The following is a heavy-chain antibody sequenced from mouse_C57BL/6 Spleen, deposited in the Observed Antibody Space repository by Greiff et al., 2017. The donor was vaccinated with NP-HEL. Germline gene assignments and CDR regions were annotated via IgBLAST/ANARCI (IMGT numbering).Heavy chain of an antibody. CDR2: INPNNGGT. CDR1: GFTFTDYY. J-gene: IGHJ3*01. V-gene: IGHV1-26*01. CDR3: ARESYGTSFAY. Sequence: EVQLQQSGPELVKPGASVKISCTASGFTFTDYYMNWVKQSPGKSLEWIGDINPNNGGTSYNQKFKGKATLTVDKSSSTAYMELRSLTSEDSAVYYCARESYGTSFAYWGQGTLVTVSA. D-gene: IGHD1-1*01.